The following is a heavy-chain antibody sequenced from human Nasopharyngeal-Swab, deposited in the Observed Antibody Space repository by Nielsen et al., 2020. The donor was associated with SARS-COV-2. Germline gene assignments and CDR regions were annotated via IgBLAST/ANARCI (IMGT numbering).Heavy chain of an antibody. CDR2: ISSSGSTI. J-gene: IGHJ4*02. D-gene: IGHD6-19*01. V-gene: IGHV3-11*01. Sequence: GESLKISCAASGFTFSDYYMSWIRQAPGKGLEWVSHISSSGSTIYYADSVKGRFTISRDNAKNSLYLQMNSLRAEDTAVYYCARVRGSGPIDYWGQGTLVTVSS. CDR1: GFTFSDYY. CDR3: ARVRGSGPIDY.